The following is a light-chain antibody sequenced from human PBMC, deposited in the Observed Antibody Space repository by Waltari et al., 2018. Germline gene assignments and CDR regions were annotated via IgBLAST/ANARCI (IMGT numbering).Light chain of an antibody. Sequence: QSALTQPASVSGSPGQSITIPCTGTSRDRWSYNHVPWHQQNPGKAPKPILYGANKRPSGVSNRFSGSKSGNTASLTISGLQAEDEADYYCSSYAGRDTYVVFGGGTKLTVL. J-gene: IGLJ2*01. V-gene: IGLV2-23*01. CDR3: SSYAGRDTYVV. CDR2: GAN. CDR1: SRDRWSYNH.